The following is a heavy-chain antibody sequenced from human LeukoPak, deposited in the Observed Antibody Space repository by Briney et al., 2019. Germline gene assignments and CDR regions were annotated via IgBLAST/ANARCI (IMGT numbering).Heavy chain of an antibody. D-gene: IGHD2-21*02. V-gene: IGHV1-2*02. CDR2: INPNSGGT. J-gene: IGHJ4*02. Sequence: ASVKVSCKASGYTFTGYYMHWVRQAPGQGLEWMGWINPNSGGTNYAQKFQGRVTMTRDTSISTAYMELRSLRSDDTAVYYCARVGPYCGGDCYLYWGQGTLVTVSS. CDR1: GYTFTGYY. CDR3: ARVGPYCGGDCYLY.